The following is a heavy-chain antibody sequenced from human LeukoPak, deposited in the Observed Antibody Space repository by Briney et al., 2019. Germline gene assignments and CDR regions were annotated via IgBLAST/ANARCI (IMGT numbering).Heavy chain of an antibody. J-gene: IGHJ6*02. CDR1: GGTFSSYA. CDR3: ARDFEPGYSYGTGCMDV. V-gene: IGHV1-69*04. D-gene: IGHD5-18*01. Sequence: GASVKVSCTASGGTFSSYAISWVRQAPGQGLEWMGRIIPILGIANYAQKFQGRVTITADKSTSTAYMELSSLRSEDTAVYYCARDFEPGYSYGTGCMDVWGQGTTVTVSS. CDR2: IIPILGIA.